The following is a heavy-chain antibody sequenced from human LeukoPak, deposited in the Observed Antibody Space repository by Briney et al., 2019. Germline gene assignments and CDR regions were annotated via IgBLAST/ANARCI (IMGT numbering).Heavy chain of an antibody. CDR1: GFAFSRFA. CDR2: ISGNGHQT. D-gene: IGHD3-22*01. Sequence: GGSLRLSCSASGFAFSRFAMTWVRHLPGKGLDWVSTISGNGHQTYYGDSVKGRFSVSRDNSKNILYLQMDSLRADDSALYYCAKDANYYDSTGFFIPFDYWVQGTLVTVSS. J-gene: IGHJ4*02. CDR3: AKDANYYDSTGFFIPFDY. V-gene: IGHV3-23*01.